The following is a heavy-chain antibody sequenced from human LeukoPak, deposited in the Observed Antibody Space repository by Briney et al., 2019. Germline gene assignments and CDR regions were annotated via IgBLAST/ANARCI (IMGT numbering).Heavy chain of an antibody. CDR3: ARVEPGSGWYGGHFDY. J-gene: IGHJ4*02. CDR2: TSADSAKT. Sequence: ASVRVSCKASSDSFSNYGFAWVRQAPGQGLEWMGWTSADSAKTYYAQNFQDRVTMTTDTSTRTGYMELRSLRSEDTAVYYCARVEPGSGWYGGHFDYWGQGTLVTVSS. CDR1: SDSFSNYG. D-gene: IGHD6-19*01. V-gene: IGHV1-18*01.